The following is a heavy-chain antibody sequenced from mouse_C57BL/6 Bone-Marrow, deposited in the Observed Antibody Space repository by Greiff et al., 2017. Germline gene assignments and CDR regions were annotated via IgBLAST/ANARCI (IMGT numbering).Heavy chain of an antibody. D-gene: IGHD1-2*01. Sequence: VQLQQSGPELVKPGASVKISCKASGYAFSSSWMNWVKQRPGKGLEWIGRIYPGDGDTNYNGNFKGKATLTAYTSSSTAYMQLSSLTSEESAVYFCARGRHYFSLGDWGQGTSVTVSS. V-gene: IGHV1-82*01. J-gene: IGHJ4*01. CDR2: IYPGDGDT. CDR1: GYAFSSSW. CDR3: ARGRHYFSLGD.